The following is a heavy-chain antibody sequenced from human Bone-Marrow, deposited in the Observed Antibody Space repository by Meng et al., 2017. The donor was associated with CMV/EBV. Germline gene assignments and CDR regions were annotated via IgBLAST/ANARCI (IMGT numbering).Heavy chain of an antibody. V-gene: IGHV4-59*01. CDR2: IYYSGST. Sequence: SETLSLTCTVSGGSIIGYYWSWVRQSPGKGLEWIGYIYYSGSTNYNPSLKSRVTISVDTSKNQFSLKLSSVTAADTAVYYCARAGWNYDFWSGYNYYYYGMDVWGQGTTVIASS. CDR1: GGSIIGYY. D-gene: IGHD3-3*01. CDR3: ARAGWNYDFWSGYNYYYYGMDV. J-gene: IGHJ6*02.